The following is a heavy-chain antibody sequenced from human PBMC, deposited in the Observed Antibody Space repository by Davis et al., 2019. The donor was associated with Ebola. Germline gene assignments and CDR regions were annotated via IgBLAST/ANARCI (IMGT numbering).Heavy chain of an antibody. J-gene: IGHJ4*02. CDR2: IKEDGSQT. D-gene: IGHD6-25*01. CDR3: ARPPADISPAEY. CDR1: GFTFSTSW. V-gene: IGHV3-7*05. Sequence: GGSLRLSCVASGFTFSTSWMAWVRQAPGKGLEWVANIKEDGSQTYYVDSVKGRFTISRDNVKNSLYLQMNSLRVEDTAVYFCARPPADISPAEYWGQGTLVTVSS.